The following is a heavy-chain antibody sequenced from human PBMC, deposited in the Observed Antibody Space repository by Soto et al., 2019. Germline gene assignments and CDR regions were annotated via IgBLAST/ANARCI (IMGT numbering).Heavy chain of an antibody. CDR2: IKEDGGKT. J-gene: IGHJ4*02. D-gene: IGHD3-3*01. CDR1: GFTFNSAW. V-gene: IGHV3-7*04. Sequence: GGSLSLSCAAYGFTFNSAWMSWVRQAPGEGLEWVANIKEDGGKTYYVDSVKGRFTISRDNAKNSVYLQMNSLRVEDTAVYDCSRDYDGPGPEWGQGTLVTVAS. CDR3: SRDYDGPGPE.